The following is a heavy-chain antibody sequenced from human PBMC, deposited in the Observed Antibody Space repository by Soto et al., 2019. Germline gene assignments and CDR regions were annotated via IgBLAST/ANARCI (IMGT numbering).Heavy chain of an antibody. V-gene: IGHV1-18*01. CDR1: GYTFISYG. Sequence: QVQLVQSGAEVKKPGASVKVSCQTSGYTFISYGISWVRQAPGQGLEWMGGITAYNGDTNYAQKLQGRVTMTTDTSTSTAYMELRSLTADDTAVYYWARESGYDYVDYWGQGTLVTVSS. CDR2: ITAYNGDT. CDR3: ARESGYDYVDY. D-gene: IGHD5-12*01. J-gene: IGHJ4*02.